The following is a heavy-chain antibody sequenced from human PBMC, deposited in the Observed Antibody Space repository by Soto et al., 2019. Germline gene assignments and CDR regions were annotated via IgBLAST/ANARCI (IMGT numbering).Heavy chain of an antibody. Sequence: PGGSLRLSCAASGFTFSSYGMHWVRQAPGKGLEWVAVISYDGSNKYYADSVKCRFTISRDNSKNTLYLQMNSLRAEDTAVYYCAKDQTVGSSWYPFDYWGQGTLVTVSS. CDR2: ISYDGSNK. D-gene: IGHD6-13*01. J-gene: IGHJ4*02. V-gene: IGHV3-30*18. CDR3: AKDQTVGSSWYPFDY. CDR1: GFTFSSYG.